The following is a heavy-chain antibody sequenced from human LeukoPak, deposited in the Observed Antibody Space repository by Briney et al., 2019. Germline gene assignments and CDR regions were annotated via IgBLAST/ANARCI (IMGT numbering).Heavy chain of an antibody. D-gene: IGHD6-19*01. CDR3: AKDSSGWSHIYMDV. V-gene: IGHV3-23*01. Sequence: GGSLRLSCAASEFTFSSYAMTWVRQAPGKGLEWVSSISAGGGSTFYADSAKGRFTISRENSKKTVYLQMNGLSAEDTAVYYCAKDSSGWSHIYMDVWGKGTTVTVSS. J-gene: IGHJ6*03. CDR2: ISAGGGST. CDR1: EFTFSSYA.